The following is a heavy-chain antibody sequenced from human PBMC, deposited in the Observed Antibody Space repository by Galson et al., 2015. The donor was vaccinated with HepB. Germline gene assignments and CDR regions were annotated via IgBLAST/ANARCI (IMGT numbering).Heavy chain of an antibody. CDR1: GYTFTDYV. D-gene: IGHD3-3*01. J-gene: IGHJ6*03. CDR3: VRSPLRFLDWLPYYDYYYMDV. V-gene: IGHV7-4-1*02. Sequence: SVKVSCKASGYTFTDYVVNWVRQAPGQGLEWMGWMNTNTGKPTYAPGFAGRFVFSLDTSVTTAYLQISSLETDDTAVYYCVRSPLRFLDWLPYYDYYYMDVRGEGTTVTGSS. CDR2: MNTNTGKP.